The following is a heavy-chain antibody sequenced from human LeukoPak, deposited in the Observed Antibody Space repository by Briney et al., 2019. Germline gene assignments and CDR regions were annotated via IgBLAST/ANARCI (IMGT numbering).Heavy chain of an antibody. CDR1: GYSFISYW. D-gene: IGHD2-2*01. V-gene: IGHV5-51*01. CDR3: ASVQGCISTSCYGRGAFDI. J-gene: IGHJ3*02. Sequence: GESLKISCKGSGYSFISYWIGWVRQMPGKGLEWMGIIYPGDSDTRYSPSFQGQVTISADKSISTAYLQWSSLKASDTAMYYCASVQGCISTSCYGRGAFDIWGQGTMVTVSS. CDR2: IYPGDSDT.